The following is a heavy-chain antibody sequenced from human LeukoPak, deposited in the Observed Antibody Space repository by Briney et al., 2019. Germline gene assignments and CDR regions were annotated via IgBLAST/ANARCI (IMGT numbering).Heavy chain of an antibody. V-gene: IGHV5-51*01. CDR1: GYTFNNYW. CDR2: RYPDGSAS. CDR3: GRIPAAGSLKGAFDI. D-gene: IGHD6-25*01. J-gene: IGHJ3*02. Sequence: GESLKISCKASGYTFNNYWIGWVRQVPGRGLEWMGMRYPDGSASTYHPSFEGRVTISADQSVTTAYLEWNSLKASDTALYYCGRIPAAGSLKGAFDIWGQGTMVTVSS.